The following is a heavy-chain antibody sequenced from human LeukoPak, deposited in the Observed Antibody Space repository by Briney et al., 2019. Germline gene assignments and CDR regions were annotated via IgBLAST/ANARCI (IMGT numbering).Heavy chain of an antibody. J-gene: IGHJ4*02. CDR3: GRGGGGSYLEYSFDY. CDR1: GASITRRY. V-gene: IGHV4-59*11. Sequence: SETLSLTCTVSGASITRRYWRGIRQPPGKGLEWIGYINYSGNTNYNPSLKSRVTISVDTSKNQFSLKLSSVTAADTAVYYCGRGGGGSYLEYSFDYWGQGTLVTVSS. D-gene: IGHD3-10*01. CDR2: INYSGNT.